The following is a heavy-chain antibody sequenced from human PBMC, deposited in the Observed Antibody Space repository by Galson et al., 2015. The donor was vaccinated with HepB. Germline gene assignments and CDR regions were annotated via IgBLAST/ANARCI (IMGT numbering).Heavy chain of an antibody. D-gene: IGHD3-10*01. Sequence: SLRLSCAASGFTFSRYAMSWLRQAPGRGLEWVSALSGGGAEYYTDSVKGRFTISRDNSKDTLYLQMNSLRAEDTAIYYCAKDRESYYGLGNWFDPWGQGTLVTVSS. CDR3: AKDRESYYGLGNWFDP. CDR2: LSGGGAE. V-gene: IGHV3-23*01. CDR1: GFTFSRYA. J-gene: IGHJ5*02.